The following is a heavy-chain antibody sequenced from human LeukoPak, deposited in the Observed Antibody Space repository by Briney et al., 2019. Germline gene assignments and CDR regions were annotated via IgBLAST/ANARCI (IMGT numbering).Heavy chain of an antibody. CDR2: ISGSGNGYSI. CDR3: VKDFGRIRGTPDS. D-gene: IGHD1-26*01. J-gene: IGHJ4*02. Sequence: PGGALRHSRLASRFVFTIYTMYWVRQAPGKGPECVSPISGSGNGYSIYYADSVKGIFTISRDDSKSILYLQMNGLRSEDTAVYYCVKDFGRIRGTPDSWGQGTLVTVSS. V-gene: IGHV3-64D*06. CDR1: RFVFTIYT.